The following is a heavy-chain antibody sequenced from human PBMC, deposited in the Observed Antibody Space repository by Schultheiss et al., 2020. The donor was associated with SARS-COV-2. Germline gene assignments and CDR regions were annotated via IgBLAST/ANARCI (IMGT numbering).Heavy chain of an antibody. CDR2: IGTAGDP. Sequence: GGSLRLSCAASGFTFSSYDMHWVRQATGKGLEWVSAIGTAGDPYYPGSVKGRFTISRDNSKNTLYLQMNSLRAEDTAVYYCARSGVWFGELLVLFDYWGQGTLVTVSS. CDR1: GFTFSSYD. J-gene: IGHJ4*02. D-gene: IGHD3-10*01. V-gene: IGHV3-13*05. CDR3: ARSGVWFGELLVLFDY.